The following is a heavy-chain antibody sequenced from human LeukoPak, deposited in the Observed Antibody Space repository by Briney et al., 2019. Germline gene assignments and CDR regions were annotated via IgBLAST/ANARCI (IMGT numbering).Heavy chain of an antibody. CDR2: ISSSGSTI. CDR1: GFTFSDYY. CDR3: ARYYYDSSGYYYFDY. J-gene: IGHJ4*02. Sequence: GGSLRLSCAASGFTFSDYYMSWIRQAPGKGLERVSYISSSGSTIYYADSVKGRFTISRDNAKNSLYLQMNSLRAEDTAVYYCARYYYDSSGYYYFDYWGQGTLVTVSS. D-gene: IGHD3-22*01. V-gene: IGHV3-11*04.